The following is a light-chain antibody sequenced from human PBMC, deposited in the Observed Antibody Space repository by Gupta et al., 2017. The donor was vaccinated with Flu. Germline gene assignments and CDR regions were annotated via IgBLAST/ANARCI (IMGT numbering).Light chain of an antibody. CDR3: WLYASSSDFVV. J-gene: IGLJ2*01. CDR1: SRDDGSDNL. V-gene: IGLV2-23*02. CDR2: DDS. Sequence: STTASTGSSRDDGSDNLVSWYRQRPGQAPELMVYDDSGRPSGISERFSGSKSGNTASLTISGLEAEDEADYYCWLYASSSDFVVFGGGTKLTVL.